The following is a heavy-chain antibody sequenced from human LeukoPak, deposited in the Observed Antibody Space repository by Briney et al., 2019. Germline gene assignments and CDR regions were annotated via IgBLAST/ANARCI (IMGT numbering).Heavy chain of an antibody. CDR1: GFTFSSYG. CDR3: ARGSNYYYDFWSGYYEDYYYYMDV. J-gene: IGHJ6*03. D-gene: IGHD3-3*01. Sequence: GGSLRLSCAASGFTFSSYGMHWVRQAPGKGLEWVAVISYDGSNKYYADSVKGRFTISRDNSKNTLYLQMNSLRAEDTAVYYCARGSNYYYDFWSGYYEDYYYYMDVWGKGTTVTVSS. CDR2: ISYDGSNK. V-gene: IGHV3-30*03.